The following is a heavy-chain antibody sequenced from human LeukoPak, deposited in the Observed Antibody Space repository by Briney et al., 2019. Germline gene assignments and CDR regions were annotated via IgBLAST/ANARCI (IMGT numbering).Heavy chain of an antibody. D-gene: IGHD6-19*01. CDR3: GRYPRSGWAQKGKYNYYMDV. Sequence: GESLKISCKGSGYTFTSYWIGWVRQMPGKGLEWMGSIYPGDSDTRYSPSFRGQVTISADKSISTAYLQWSSLKASDSAIYYCGRYPRSGWAQKGKYNYYMDVWGKGTTVTISS. V-gene: IGHV5-51*01. J-gene: IGHJ6*03. CDR2: IYPGDSDT. CDR1: GYTFTSYW.